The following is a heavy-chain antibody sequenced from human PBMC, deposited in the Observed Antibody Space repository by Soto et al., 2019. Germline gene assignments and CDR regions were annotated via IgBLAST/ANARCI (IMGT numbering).Heavy chain of an antibody. CDR3: ARGGGKLRFLEWFRAFDI. D-gene: IGHD3-3*01. Sequence: SETLSLTCAVYGGSFSGYYWSWIRQPPGKGLEWIGEINHSGSTNYNPSLKSRVTISVDTSKNQFSLKLSSVTAADTAVYFCARGGGKLRFLEWFRAFDIWGQGTMVTVSS. J-gene: IGHJ3*02. V-gene: IGHV4-34*01. CDR2: INHSGST. CDR1: GGSFSGYY.